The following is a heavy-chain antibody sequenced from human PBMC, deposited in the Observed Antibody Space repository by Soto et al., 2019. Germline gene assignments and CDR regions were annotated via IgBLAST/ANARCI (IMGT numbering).Heavy chain of an antibody. J-gene: IGHJ3*02. Sequence: PSETLSLTCTVSGGSIRSDDDYWSWVRQHPGKGLEWIGHVFYTGDTDYNPSLKSRITISADPSRNQFSLRLTSVTAADTAVYYCVRYFYLLNYGYTAFDIWCQGTLVTV. V-gene: IGHV4-31*03. CDR3: VRYFYLLNYGYTAFDI. CDR2: VFYTGDT. D-gene: IGHD3-16*01. CDR1: GGSIRSDDDY.